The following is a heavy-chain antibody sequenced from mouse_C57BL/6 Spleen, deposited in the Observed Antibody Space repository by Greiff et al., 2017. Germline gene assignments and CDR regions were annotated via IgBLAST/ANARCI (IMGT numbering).Heavy chain of an antibody. D-gene: IGHD1-1*01. J-gene: IGHJ2*01. CDR1: GYAFSSSW. CDR3: ARSRNGSSSFDY. CDR2: IYPGDGDT. Sequence: LVESGPELVKPGASVKISCKASGYAFSSSWMNWVKQRPGKGLEWIGRIYPGDGDTNYNGKFKGKATLTADKSSSTAYMQLSSLTSEDSAVYFCARSRNGSSSFDYWGQGTTLTVSS. V-gene: IGHV1-82*01.